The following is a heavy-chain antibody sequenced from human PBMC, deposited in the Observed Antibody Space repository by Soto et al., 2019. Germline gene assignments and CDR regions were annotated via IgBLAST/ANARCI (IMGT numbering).Heavy chain of an antibody. CDR2: ISSNNGKT. J-gene: IGHJ4*02. CDR1: GYPFTSYG. Sequence: QVNLVQSGAEVKKPGASVNVSCKASGYPFTSYGINWVRQAPGQGLEWMGWISSNNGKTDFAQKFQGRVTMTTDTSTNTAYMELRGLRSDDTAVYYCTRDGGYNRGCDFWGQGSLVTVSS. V-gene: IGHV1-18*04. CDR3: TRDGGYNRGCDF. D-gene: IGHD5-18*01.